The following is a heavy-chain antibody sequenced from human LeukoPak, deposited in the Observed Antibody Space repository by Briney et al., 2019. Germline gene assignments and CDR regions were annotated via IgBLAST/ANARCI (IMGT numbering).Heavy chain of an antibody. D-gene: IGHD3-10*01. J-gene: IGHJ4*02. V-gene: IGHV4-59*01. CDR2: IYNSGSST. CDR3: VRDRELTY. Sequence: SETLSLTCTVSDGSISIYYWNWIRQPPGKGLEWIGYIYNSGSSTIYNPSLQSRVTISVDMSKNQFSLRLSSVTAADTAVYFCVRDRELTYWGQGILVTVSS. CDR1: DGSISIYY.